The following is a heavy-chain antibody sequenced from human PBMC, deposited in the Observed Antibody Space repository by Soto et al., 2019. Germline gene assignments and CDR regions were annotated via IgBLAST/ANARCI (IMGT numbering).Heavy chain of an antibody. CDR1: GGSFSGYY. CDR2: INHSGST. J-gene: IGHJ4*02. CDR3: ARGHRPLAHYFDY. Sequence: SETLSLTCAVYGGSFSGYYWSWIRKPPGKGLEWIGEINHSGSTNYNPSLKSRVTISVDTSKNQFSLKLSSVTAADTAVYYCARGHRPLAHYFDYWGQGTLVTVSS. V-gene: IGHV4-34*01. D-gene: IGHD6-6*01.